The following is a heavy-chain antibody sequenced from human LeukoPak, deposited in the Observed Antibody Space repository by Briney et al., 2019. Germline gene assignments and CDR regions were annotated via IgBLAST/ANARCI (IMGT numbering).Heavy chain of an antibody. CDR3: AKGGYGDYGLDNWFDP. CDR2: ISGSGGST. V-gene: IGHV3-23*01. D-gene: IGHD4-17*01. Sequence: GGSLRLSCAASGFTFSSCAMSWVRQAPGKGLEWVSAISGSGGSTYYADSVKGQFTISRDNSKNTLYLQMNSLRAEDTAVYYCAKGGYGDYGLDNWFDPWGQGTLVTVSS. J-gene: IGHJ5*02. CDR1: GFTFSSCA.